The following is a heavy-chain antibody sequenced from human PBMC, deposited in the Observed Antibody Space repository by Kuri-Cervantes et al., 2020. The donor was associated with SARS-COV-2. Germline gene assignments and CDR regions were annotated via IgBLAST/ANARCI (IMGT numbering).Heavy chain of an antibody. J-gene: IGHJ6*02. CDR3: AKEGPTGYYDSSGYYYDYYYGMDV. CDR2: ISGSGGST. Sequence: GESLKISCAASGFTFSSYAMSWVRQAPGKGLEWVSAISGSGGSTYYADSVKGRFTISRDNSKNTLYLQMSSLRAEDTAVYYCAKEGPTGYYDSSGYYYDYYYGMDVWGQGTTVTVSS. V-gene: IGHV3-23*01. D-gene: IGHD3-22*01. CDR1: GFTFSSYA.